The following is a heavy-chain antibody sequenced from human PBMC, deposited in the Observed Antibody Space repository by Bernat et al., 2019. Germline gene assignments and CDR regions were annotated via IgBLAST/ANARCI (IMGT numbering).Heavy chain of an antibody. CDR2: IKSKTEGGTG. CDR3: VAGTS. D-gene: IGHD1-26*01. CDR1: GLTVSNAW. Sequence: EVQLVEAGGGLVKPGESLRLSCVASGLTVSNAWMSWGRQAPGKGLEWVGRIKSKTEGGTGDYALPVKGRFTISRDDSKNALQLQMNSLKSEDTAVYYCVAGTSGGQGVLVTISS. V-gene: IGHV3-15*01. J-gene: IGHJ4*02.